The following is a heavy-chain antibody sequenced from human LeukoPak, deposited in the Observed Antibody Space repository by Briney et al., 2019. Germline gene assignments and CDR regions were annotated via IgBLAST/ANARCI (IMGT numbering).Heavy chain of an antibody. J-gene: IGHJ5*02. CDR1: GVSFSSYY. CDR3: ARKAWGRWFDP. D-gene: IGHD7-27*01. Sequence: PSETLSLTCAVYGVSFSSYYWSWIRQPPGKGLEWIGEINHSGSTNYNPSLKSRVTISVDTSKNQFSLKLSSVTAADTAVYYCARKAWGRWFDPWGQGTLVTVSS. CDR2: INHSGST. V-gene: IGHV4-34*01.